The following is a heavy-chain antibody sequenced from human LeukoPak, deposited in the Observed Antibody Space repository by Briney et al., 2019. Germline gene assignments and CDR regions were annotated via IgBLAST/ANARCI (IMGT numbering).Heavy chain of an antibody. Sequence: GGSLRLPCAASGFTFSSYAMSWVRQAPGKGLEWVSAISGSGGSTYYADSVKGRFTISRDNSTNTLYLQMNSLRAEDTAVYYCAKDPGYCSGGSCYPYFDYWGQGTLVTVSS. V-gene: IGHV3-23*01. CDR1: GFTFSSYA. D-gene: IGHD2-15*01. CDR2: ISGSGGST. CDR3: AKDPGYCSGGSCYPYFDY. J-gene: IGHJ4*02.